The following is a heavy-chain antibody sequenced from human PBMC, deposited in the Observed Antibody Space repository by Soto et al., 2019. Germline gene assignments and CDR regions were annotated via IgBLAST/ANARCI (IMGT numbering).Heavy chain of an antibody. CDR1: GFRFDDYA. CDR3: TRDDQGIATSGTPILGS. V-gene: IGHV3-9*01. J-gene: IGHJ4*02. CDR2: IIWNSEAI. Sequence: PGGSLRLSCRASGFRFDDYAMHWVRQAPGKGLEWVAGIIWNSEAIDYAESVRGRFTISRDNAENSVFLQMDGLSPEDTALYYCTRDDQGIATSGTPILGSWGQGTPVTVSS. D-gene: IGHD6-13*01.